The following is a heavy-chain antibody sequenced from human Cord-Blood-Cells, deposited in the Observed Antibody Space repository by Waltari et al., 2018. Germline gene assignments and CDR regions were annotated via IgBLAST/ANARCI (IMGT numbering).Heavy chain of an antibody. V-gene: IGHV1-69*09. CDR1: GGTFSSYA. CDR3: ASKVYCGGDCYRHDAFDI. Sequence: QVQLVQSGAEVKKPGSSVKVSCKASGGTFSSYAISWVRQAPGQGLEWMGRIIPILGIASYAQKFQGRVTITADKSTXTXYMGLSSLRSEDTAVYYCASKVYCGGDCYRHDAFDIWGQGTMVTVSS. CDR2: IIPILGIA. D-gene: IGHD2-21*01. J-gene: IGHJ3*02.